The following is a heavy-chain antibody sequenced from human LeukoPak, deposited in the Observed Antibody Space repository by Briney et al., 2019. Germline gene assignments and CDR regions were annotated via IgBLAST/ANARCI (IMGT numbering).Heavy chain of an antibody. V-gene: IGHV3-64*01. J-gene: IGHJ4*02. Sequence: PGGSLRLSCAASGFMFSDYDMHWVRQAPGKGLEYVSHISANGGSTYYAISVKGRFTISRDNSKNTLYPQMGSLSAEDMAVYYCARGRGYIYGYDYWGQGTLVTVSS. CDR3: ARGRGYIYGYDY. D-gene: IGHD5-18*01. CDR1: GFMFSDYD. CDR2: ISANGGST.